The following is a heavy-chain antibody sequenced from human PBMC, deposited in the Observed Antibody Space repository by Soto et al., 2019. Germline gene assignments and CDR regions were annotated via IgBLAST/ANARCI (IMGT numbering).Heavy chain of an antibody. CDR3: ARAEHSGGYTFDY. V-gene: IGHV1-69*02. D-gene: IGHD6-19*01. CDR1: GGTFSSYT. J-gene: IGHJ4*02. Sequence: QVQLVQSGAEVKKPGSSVKVSCKASGGTFSSYTISWVRLAPGLGLEWMGRIIPILGIANYAQKFQGRVTITADTSTSTAYMERRSLRSEDTAVYYCARAEHSGGYTFDYWGQGTLVTVSS. CDR2: IIPILGIA.